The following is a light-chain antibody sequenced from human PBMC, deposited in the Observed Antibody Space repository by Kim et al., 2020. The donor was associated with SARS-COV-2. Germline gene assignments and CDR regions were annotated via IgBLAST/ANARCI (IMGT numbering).Light chain of an antibody. CDR1: QKINTN. J-gene: IGKJ5*01. Sequence: ETLMTQSPATLSVSPGESATLSCRASQKINTNVAWHIQKPGQAPRLLIYGASTRATGIPARFSGSGSGTEFTLTISSLQSEDSAVYYCQQYHNWPPITFGQGTRLEIK. CDR2: GAS. CDR3: QQYHNWPPIT. V-gene: IGKV3-15*01.